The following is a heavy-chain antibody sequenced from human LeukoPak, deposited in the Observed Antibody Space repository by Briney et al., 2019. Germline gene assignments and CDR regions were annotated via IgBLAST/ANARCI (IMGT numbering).Heavy chain of an antibody. V-gene: IGHV3-74*01. CDR3: GRDNNYKVDV. CDR2: IKSDGSIT. CDR1: GFIFSNYW. D-gene: IGHD4-11*01. Sequence: QPGGSLTLSCAASGFIFSNYWVLWVRQAPGKGLVWVSNIKSDGSITNYADSVKGRFTISRDNAKNILYLQMNSLRAEDTAVYYCGRDNNYKVDVWGKGTTVTVSS. J-gene: IGHJ6*04.